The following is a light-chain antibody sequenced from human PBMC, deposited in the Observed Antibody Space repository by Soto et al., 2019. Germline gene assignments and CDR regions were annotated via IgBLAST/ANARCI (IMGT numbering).Light chain of an antibody. CDR2: TAS. CDR1: QGIRHD. J-gene: IGKJ1*01. Sequence: DIQMTQSPSSLSASVGDRVTITCRASQGIRHDLGWYQQKPGKAPKRLIYTASSLQSGVPPRFSGSGSGTKFTLTISSLQPEDFATYYCLQNNSYTVTFGQGTKVEIK. CDR3: LQNNSYTVT. V-gene: IGKV1-17*01.